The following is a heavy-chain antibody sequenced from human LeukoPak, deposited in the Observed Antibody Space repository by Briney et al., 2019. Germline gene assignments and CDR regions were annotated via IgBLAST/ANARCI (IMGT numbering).Heavy chain of an antibody. D-gene: IGHD3-22*01. CDR2: IYYSGST. CDR1: GGSISSYY. V-gene: IGHV4-59*12. CDR3: ARRGYYYDSSGYVSIDY. Sequence: PSETLSLTCTVSGGSISSYYWSWIRQPPGKGLECIGYIYYSGSTNYNPSLKSRVTISVDTSKNQFSLKLSSVTAADTAVYYCARRGYYYDSSGYVSIDYWGQGTLVTVSS. J-gene: IGHJ4*02.